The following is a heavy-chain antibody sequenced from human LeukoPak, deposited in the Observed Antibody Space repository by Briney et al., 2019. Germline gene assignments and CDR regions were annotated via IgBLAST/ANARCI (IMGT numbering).Heavy chain of an antibody. CDR2: ISSGGGST. J-gene: IGHJ4*02. CDR1: GFTLRSYA. Sequence: PGGSLRLSCAASGFTLRSYAMSWVRQAPGKGLECVSGISSGGGSTYYADSVKGRFTISSDNSRNTLYLQMSILTAEDTALYYCAKSLGISALGPDSWGQGTLVTVSS. V-gene: IGHV3-23*01. CDR3: AKSLGISALGPDS. D-gene: IGHD6-13*01.